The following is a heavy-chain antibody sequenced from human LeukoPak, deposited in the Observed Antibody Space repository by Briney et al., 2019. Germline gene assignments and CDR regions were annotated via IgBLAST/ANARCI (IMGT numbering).Heavy chain of an antibody. Sequence: GGSLGLSYAASGFTFSSYAMHWVRQAPGKGLEWVAVISYDGSNKYYADSVKGRFTISRDNSKNTLYLQMNSLRAEDTAVYYCARDVLPYYYYGMDVWGQGTTVTVSS. D-gene: IGHD3-10*01. V-gene: IGHV3-30-3*01. J-gene: IGHJ6*02. CDR1: GFTFSSYA. CDR2: ISYDGSNK. CDR3: ARDVLPYYYYGMDV.